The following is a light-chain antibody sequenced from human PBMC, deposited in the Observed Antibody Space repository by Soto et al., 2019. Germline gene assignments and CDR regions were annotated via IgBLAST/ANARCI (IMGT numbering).Light chain of an antibody. J-gene: IGKJ1*01. CDR1: RSVSSTY. CDR2: GTS. CDR3: QQYGNSPLT. Sequence: EIVLTQSPGTLSLSPGERATLSCRASRSVSSTYLAWYQQKSGQDPRLLIYGTSTRATGIPDRFSGGGSGIDFTIAISRLEPEDFAVYYCQQYGNSPLTFGQGTTVEIK. V-gene: IGKV3-20*01.